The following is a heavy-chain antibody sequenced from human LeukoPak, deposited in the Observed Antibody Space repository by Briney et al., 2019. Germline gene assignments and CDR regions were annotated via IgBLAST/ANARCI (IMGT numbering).Heavy chain of an antibody. CDR2: MYYNGDT. V-gene: IGHV4-39*01. Sequence: SQTLSLTCTVSGGSINSTHYFWAWIRQPPGKGLEWIGTMYYNGDTYYNPSLKSRGTVSVDTSKNLFSLKLASVTAADTAVYYCARSDGAGATDYWGQGTLVTVSS. D-gene: IGHD1-26*01. CDR3: ARSDGAGATDY. J-gene: IGHJ4*02. CDR1: GGSINSTHYF.